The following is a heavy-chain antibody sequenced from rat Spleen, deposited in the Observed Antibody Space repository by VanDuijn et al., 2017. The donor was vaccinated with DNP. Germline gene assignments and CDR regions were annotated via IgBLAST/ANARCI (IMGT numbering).Heavy chain of an antibody. CDR1: GFTFTTAW. D-gene: IGHD1-7*01. CDR2: IKAKSNDYAT. V-gene: IGHV6-6*01. J-gene: IGHJ3*01. CDR3: MTMPAY. Sequence: EVQVLESGGGLVQPGNSLKLSCATSGFTFTTAWMYWYRQFPEKRLEWVARIKAKSNDYATDYIQSVKGRFTISRDDSKSSIYLQMNNLKTEDTALYYCMTMPAYWGQGTLVTVSS.